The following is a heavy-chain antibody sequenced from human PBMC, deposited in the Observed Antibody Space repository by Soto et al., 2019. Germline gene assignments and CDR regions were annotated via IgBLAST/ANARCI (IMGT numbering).Heavy chain of an antibody. V-gene: IGHV3-11*01. CDR1: GFTFSDYY. J-gene: IGHJ3*02. CDR3: ASHFYFRSRDLDAFYI. CDR2: ISSSGSTI. D-gene: IGHD3-3*02. Sequence: GGSLRLSCAASGFTFSDYYMSWIRQAPGKGLEWVSYISSSGSTIYYADSVKGRFTISRDNAKNSLYLQMNSLRAEDTAVYYCASHFYFRSRDLDAFYIFGQRTIVTVS.